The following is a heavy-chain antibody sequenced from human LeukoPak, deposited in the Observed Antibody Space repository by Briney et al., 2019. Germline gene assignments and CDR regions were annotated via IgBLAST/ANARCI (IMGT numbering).Heavy chain of an antibody. CDR2: ISGSAGST. CDR3: AKDIVVVPAANNWFDP. D-gene: IGHD2-2*01. Sequence: GSLRLSCAASGFTFSNYAMNWVRQAPGKGLEWVSGISGSAGSTYYADFVKGRFTVSRDNSKNTLYLQMNSLRAEDTAVYYCAKDIVVVPAANNWFDPWGQGTPVTVSS. CDR1: GFTFSNYA. J-gene: IGHJ5*02. V-gene: IGHV3-23*01.